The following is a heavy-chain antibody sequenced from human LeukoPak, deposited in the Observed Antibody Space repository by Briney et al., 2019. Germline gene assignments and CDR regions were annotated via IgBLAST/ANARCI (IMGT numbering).Heavy chain of an antibody. V-gene: IGHV1-2*02. J-gene: IGHJ4*02. CDR2: INPNSGGT. Sequence: VSVKVSCKASGYTFTAYYMHWVRQAPGQGLEWMGWINPNSGGTNYAQKFQGRVTMTRDTSSGTAYMELSRLRSDDTAVYYCARDHSYYDSGSYSNVDYWGQGTLVTVSS. D-gene: IGHD3-10*01. CDR1: GYTFTAYY. CDR3: ARDHSYYDSGSYSNVDY.